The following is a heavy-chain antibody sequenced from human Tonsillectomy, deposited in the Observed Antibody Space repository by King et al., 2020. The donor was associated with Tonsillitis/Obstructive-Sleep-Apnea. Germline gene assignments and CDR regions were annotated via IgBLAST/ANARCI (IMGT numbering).Heavy chain of an antibody. CDR1: GYTFTDYY. D-gene: IGHD2-8*02. CDR2: INPSGGST. J-gene: IGHJ4*02. V-gene: IGHV1-46*01. Sequence: QLVQSGAVVKKPGASVKVSCKASGYTFTDYYIQWVRQAPGQGLEWMGIINPSGGSTSYARKFQGRVTITRDTSTSTVYMDLSSLRSEDTAVYYCARLRCTGGACYLNFDYWGQGTLVTVSS. CDR3: ARLRCTGGACYLNFDY.